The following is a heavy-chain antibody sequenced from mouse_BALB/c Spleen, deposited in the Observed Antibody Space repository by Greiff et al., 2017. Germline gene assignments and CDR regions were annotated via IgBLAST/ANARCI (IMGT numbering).Heavy chain of an antibody. CDR1: GFNIKDTY. D-gene: IGHD1-1*01. J-gene: IGHJ4*01. CDR2: IDPANGNT. Sequence: EVQLQQSGAELVKPGASVKLSCTASGFNIKDTYMHWVKQRPEQGLEWIGRIDPANGNTKYDPKFQGKATITADTSSNTAYLQLSSLTSEDTAVYYCAIPFYYYVSSPSYYAMDYWGQGTSVTVSS. CDR3: AIPFYYYVSSPSYYAMDY. V-gene: IGHV14-3*02.